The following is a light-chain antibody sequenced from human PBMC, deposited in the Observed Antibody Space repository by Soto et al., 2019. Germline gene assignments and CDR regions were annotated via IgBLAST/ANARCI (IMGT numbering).Light chain of an antibody. CDR1: QSVGNN. J-gene: IGKJ4*01. Sequence: EIMITQSRGTLSGAREERITRCCPARQSVGNNLAWHQQKPGQAPRLLIYGASTRATGTPARFSGSVSGTELTTTISSLQSEDFAVYYCQQYNNGPLMGTFGGGTKVDIK. CDR2: GAS. CDR3: QQYNNGPLMGT. V-gene: IGKV3-15*01.